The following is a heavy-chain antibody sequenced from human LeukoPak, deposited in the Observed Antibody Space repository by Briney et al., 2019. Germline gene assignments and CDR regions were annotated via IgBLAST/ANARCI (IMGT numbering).Heavy chain of an antibody. CDR3: ARRLPAPEAFDI. CDR2: IYPGDSDT. D-gene: IGHD2-2*01. J-gene: IGHJ3*02. V-gene: IGHV5-51*01. CDR1: GYSFTTYW. Sequence: GASLKISCKGSGYSFTTYWIGWVRQMPGKGLEWMGIIYPGDSDTRYSPSFQGQVTISADKSISTAYLQWSSLKASDAAIYYCARRLPAPEAFDIWGQGTMVTVSS.